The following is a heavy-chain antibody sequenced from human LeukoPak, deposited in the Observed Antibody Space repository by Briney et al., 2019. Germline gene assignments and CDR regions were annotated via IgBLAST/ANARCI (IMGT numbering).Heavy chain of an antibody. CDR3: AKSSMVRGVIIVDY. CDR1: GFTFSSYG. CDR2: ISYDGSNK. J-gene: IGHJ4*02. V-gene: IGHV3-30*18. D-gene: IGHD3-10*01. Sequence: PGGSLRPSCAASGFTFSSYGMHWVRQAPGKGLEWVAVISYDGSNKYYADSVKGRFTISRDNSKNTLYLQMNSLRAEDTAVYYCAKSSMVRGVIIVDYWGQGTLVTVSS.